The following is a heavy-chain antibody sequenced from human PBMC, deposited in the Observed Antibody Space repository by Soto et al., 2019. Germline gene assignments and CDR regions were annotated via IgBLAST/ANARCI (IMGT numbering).Heavy chain of an antibody. D-gene: IGHD5-12*01. Sequence: QVQLVQSGAEVKKPGASVKVSCKASGSTFTSYGISWVRQAPGQGLEWMGWISPYNGNTNYAQSLQGRVTMTTDTPTSTLYMELRSLRSDDTAVYYCARDVRGHYYYYGMDVWGQGTTVTVSS. CDR2: ISPYNGNT. V-gene: IGHV1-18*01. CDR1: GSTFTSYG. J-gene: IGHJ6*02. CDR3: ARDVRGHYYYYGMDV.